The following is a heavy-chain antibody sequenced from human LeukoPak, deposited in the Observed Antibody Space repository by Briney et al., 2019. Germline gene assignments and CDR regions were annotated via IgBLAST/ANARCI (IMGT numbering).Heavy chain of an antibody. D-gene: IGHD2-21*02. Sequence: ASVKVSCKASGYTFTSYAMHWVRQAPGQRLEWMGWINAGNGNTKFSQKFQGRVTVTRDTSASTAYMELSSLRSEDSAIYYCARTARVVTAILYYFDYWGQGTLVTVSS. J-gene: IGHJ4*02. CDR3: ARTARVVTAILYYFDY. V-gene: IGHV1-3*01. CDR2: INAGNGNT. CDR1: GYTFTSYA.